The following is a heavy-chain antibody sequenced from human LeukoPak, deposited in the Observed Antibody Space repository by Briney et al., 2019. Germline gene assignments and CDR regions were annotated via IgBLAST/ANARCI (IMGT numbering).Heavy chain of an antibody. CDR3: ARYSSSWQHYFDF. J-gene: IGHJ4*02. Sequence: GALRLSCAASGFTFSSYWMSWVRQAPGKGLEWVASIKQDGSERYYVDSVKGRFTISRDNAKNSLYLQMNSLRAEDTAVYYCARYSSSWQHYFDFWGQGTLVTVSS. CDR2: IKQDGSER. D-gene: IGHD6-13*01. V-gene: IGHV3-7*03. CDR1: GFTFSSYW.